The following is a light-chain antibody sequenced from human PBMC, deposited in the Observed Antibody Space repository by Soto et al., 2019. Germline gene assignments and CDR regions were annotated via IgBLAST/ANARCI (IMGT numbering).Light chain of an antibody. J-gene: IGLJ3*02. V-gene: IGLV1-40*01. CDR1: GSNIGAGYD. CDR2: DTT. Sequence: QSVLTQPPSVSGAPGQSVTISCIGSGSNIGAGYDVHWYQQLPGVAPKLLIFDTTNRPSGVPGRFSGSKSGNTASLTISGLQAEDEADYYCCSYAGSSIWVFGGGTKLTVL. CDR3: CSYAGSSIWV.